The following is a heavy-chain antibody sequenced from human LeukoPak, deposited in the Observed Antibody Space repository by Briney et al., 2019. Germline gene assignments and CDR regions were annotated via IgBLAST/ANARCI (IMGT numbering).Heavy chain of an antibody. CDR2: INHSGST. CDR1: GGSISSYY. D-gene: IGHD2-15*01. Sequence: SETLSLTCTVSGGSISSYYWSWIRQPPGKGLEWIGEINHSGSTNYNPSLKSRVTISVDTSKNQFSLKLSSVTAADTAVYYCARGFRVLSYCSGGSCYSGLDYWGQGTLVTVSS. V-gene: IGHV4-34*01. J-gene: IGHJ4*02. CDR3: ARGFRVLSYCSGGSCYSGLDY.